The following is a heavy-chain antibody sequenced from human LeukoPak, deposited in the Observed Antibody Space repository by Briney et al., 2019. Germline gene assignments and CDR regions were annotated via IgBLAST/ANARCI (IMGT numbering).Heavy chain of an antibody. D-gene: IGHD5-24*01. Sequence: GGSLRLSCAASGFTFSSYSMNWARQAPGKGLEWVSYISSSSSTIYYADSVKGRFTISRDNAKNSLYLQMNSLRAEDTAVYYCASSISRWLQYPDDYWGQGTLVTVSS. CDR3: ASSISRWLQYPDDY. CDR1: GFTFSSYS. J-gene: IGHJ4*02. V-gene: IGHV3-48*01. CDR2: ISSSSSTI.